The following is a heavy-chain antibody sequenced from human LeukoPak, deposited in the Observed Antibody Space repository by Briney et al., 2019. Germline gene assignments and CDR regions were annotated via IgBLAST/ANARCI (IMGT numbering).Heavy chain of an antibody. Sequence: GESLKISCKGSGYSFSTYWIGWVRQMSGKGLEWMGIIYPDDSDTRYSRSFQGQVTISADKSINTAYLQWSSLKASDTAMYYCARLDYGANLRGDAFDIWGQGTMVTVSS. CDR3: ARLDYGANLRGDAFDI. CDR2: IYPDDSDT. V-gene: IGHV5-51*01. J-gene: IGHJ3*02. D-gene: IGHD4/OR15-4a*01. CDR1: GYSFSTYW.